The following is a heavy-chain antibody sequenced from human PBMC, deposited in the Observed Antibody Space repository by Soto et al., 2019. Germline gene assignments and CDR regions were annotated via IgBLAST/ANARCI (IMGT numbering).Heavy chain of an antibody. Sequence: QITLKESGPPLVKPTQTLTLTCTFSGFSLTTRGVGVGWIRQPPGKALECLALIYWDDDKRYSPSLQSRLSITKDTSKNQVVLTMTNVDPVDTATYYCAHIPSYDHYDWFDPWGQGTLVSVSS. J-gene: IGHJ5*02. V-gene: IGHV2-5*02. CDR2: IYWDDDK. CDR1: GFSLTTRGVG. CDR3: AHIPSYDHYDWFDP. D-gene: IGHD3-16*01.